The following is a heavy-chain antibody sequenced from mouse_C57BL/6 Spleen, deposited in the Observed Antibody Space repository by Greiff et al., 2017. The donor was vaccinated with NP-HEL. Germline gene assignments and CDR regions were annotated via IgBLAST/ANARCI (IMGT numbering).Heavy chain of an antibody. Sequence: VQRVESGAELVKPGASVKMSCKASGYTFTTYPIEWMKQNHGKSLEWIGNFHPYNDDTKYNEKFKGKATLTVEKSSSTVYLELSRLTSDDSAVYYCARSSTYSNPFAYWGQGTLVTVSA. CDR3: ARSSTYSNPFAY. V-gene: IGHV1-47*01. CDR2: FHPYNDDT. J-gene: IGHJ3*01. CDR1: GYTFTTYP. D-gene: IGHD2-5*01.